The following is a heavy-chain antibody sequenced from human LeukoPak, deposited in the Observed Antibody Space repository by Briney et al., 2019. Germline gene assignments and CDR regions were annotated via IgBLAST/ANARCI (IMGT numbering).Heavy chain of an antibody. Sequence: SETLSLTCTVYGGSFIGYYWRWIRQPPGEGLQWIGEIDHNGNTNYIPSLKSRLTISVDTSKNQFSLRLTAVTAADTAVYYCARDYGDVYDWGRGTLVTVSS. D-gene: IGHD5/OR15-5a*01. CDR2: IDHNGNT. CDR1: GGSFIGYY. V-gene: IGHV4-34*01. CDR3: ARDYGDVYD. J-gene: IGHJ4*02.